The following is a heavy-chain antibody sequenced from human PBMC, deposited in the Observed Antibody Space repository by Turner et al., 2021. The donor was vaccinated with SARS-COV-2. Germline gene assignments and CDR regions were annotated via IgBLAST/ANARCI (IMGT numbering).Heavy chain of an antibody. CDR1: GGTFSSYA. J-gene: IGHJ6*02. Sequence: QVQLVPSGAEVKKPGSSVKVSCKASGGTFSSYALSWVRQAPGQGLEWMGGIIPIFGTTNYAQKFQARVTITADESTSTAYMELSSLRSEDTAVYYCARVGSSVVPYYYSGVDVWGQGTTVTVSS. D-gene: IGHD3-22*01. V-gene: IGHV1-69*01. CDR2: IIPIFGTT. CDR3: ARVGSSVVPYYYSGVDV.